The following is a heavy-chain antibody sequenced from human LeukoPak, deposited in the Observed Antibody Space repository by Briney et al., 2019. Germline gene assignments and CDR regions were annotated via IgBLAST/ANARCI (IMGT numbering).Heavy chain of an antibody. D-gene: IGHD1-26*01. J-gene: IGHJ4*02. Sequence: GGSLRLSCAASGFTFSNTWMNWVRQAPGKGLEWVGRIRSKTDGGTADYAAPVKGRFTISRDDSESTLYLQMDSLKTEDTALCYCSTVLKWELRHDYWGQGTLVTVSS. V-gene: IGHV3-15*01. CDR1: GFTFSNTW. CDR3: STVLKWELRHDY. CDR2: IRSKTDGGTA.